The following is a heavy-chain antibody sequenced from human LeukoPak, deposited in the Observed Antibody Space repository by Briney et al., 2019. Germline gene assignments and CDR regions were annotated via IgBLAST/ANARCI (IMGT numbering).Heavy chain of an antibody. CDR2: IYYSGST. J-gene: IGHJ6*02. CDR1: GGSISSYY. V-gene: IGHV4-59*08. D-gene: IGHD6-13*01. Sequence: RASETLSLTCTVSGGSISSYYWSWIRQPPGKGLEWIGYIYYSGSTNYNPSLKSRVTISVDTSKNQFSLKLSSVTAADTAVYYCARSSSSWVTHYYYGMDVWGQGTTVTVPS. CDR3: ARSSSSWVTHYYYGMDV.